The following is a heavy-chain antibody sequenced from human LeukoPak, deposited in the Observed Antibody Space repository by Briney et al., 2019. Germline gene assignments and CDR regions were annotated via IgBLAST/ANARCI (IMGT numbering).Heavy chain of an antibody. Sequence: GGSLRLSCAASGFTFSSYSMNWVRQAPGKGLEWVSVIYSGGSTYYADSVKGRFTISRDNAKNSLYLQMNRLRAEDTAVYYCAELGIAMIGGVWGKGTTVTISS. D-gene: IGHD3-10*02. CDR2: IYSGGST. CDR3: AELGIAMIGGV. V-gene: IGHV3-66*01. J-gene: IGHJ6*04. CDR1: GFTFSSYS.